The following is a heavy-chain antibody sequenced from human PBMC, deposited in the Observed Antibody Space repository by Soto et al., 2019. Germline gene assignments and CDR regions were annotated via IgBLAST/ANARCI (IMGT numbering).Heavy chain of an antibody. CDR1: GFTFSDYY. V-gene: IGHV3-11*05. CDR2: ISVSSTYA. D-gene: IGHD3-10*01. Sequence: QVQLLESGGGLVKPGGSLRLSCAASGFTFSDYYMSWIRQAPGKGLECVAYISVSSTYANYVDSVEGRFTISRDNAKNSLFLQMNSLRAEDTAVYYCARGVPYYSSEKPANFEYWGQGALVTVSS. J-gene: IGHJ4*02. CDR3: ARGVPYYSSEKPANFEY.